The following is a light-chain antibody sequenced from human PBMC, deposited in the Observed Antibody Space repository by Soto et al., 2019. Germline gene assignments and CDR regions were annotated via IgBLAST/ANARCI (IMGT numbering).Light chain of an antibody. CDR1: QSVSISY. J-gene: IGKJ2*01. V-gene: IGKV3-20*01. CDR2: GAS. Sequence: EIVLTQSPGTLSLSPGERATLSCRASQSVSISYLACYQHKPGQAPRLLIYGASSRATGIPDRFSGSGSGTDFTLTISRLEPEDFAVYYCQQYGSSSLYTFGQGTKLEIK. CDR3: QQYGSSSLYT.